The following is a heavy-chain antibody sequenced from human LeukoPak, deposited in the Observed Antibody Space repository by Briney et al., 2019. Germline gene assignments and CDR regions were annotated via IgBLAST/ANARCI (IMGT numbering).Heavy chain of an antibody. CDR2: FDPEDGET. Sequence: GASVKVSCKVSGYTLTELSMHWVRQAPGKGLEWMGGFDPEDGETIYAQKFQGRVTMTRDTSTSTVYMELSSLRSEDTAVYYCARDLSSGSRRGFDPWGQGTLVTVSS. CDR3: ARDLSSGSRRGFDP. J-gene: IGHJ5*02. D-gene: IGHD6-19*01. V-gene: IGHV1-24*01. CDR1: GYTLTELS.